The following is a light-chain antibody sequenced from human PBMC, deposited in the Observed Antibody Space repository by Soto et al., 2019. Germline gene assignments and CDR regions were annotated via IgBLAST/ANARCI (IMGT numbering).Light chain of an antibody. CDR3: QVWDSSSDHDV. J-gene: IGLJ1*01. CDR1: NIGSKS. CDR2: YDS. Sequence: VLTQPPSVSVAPGKTARITCGGKNIGSKSVHWYQQKPGQAPVLVIYYDSDRPSGIPERFSGSNSGNTATLTISRVEAGDEADDYCQVWDSSSDHDVFGTGTKLTVL. V-gene: IGLV3-21*04.